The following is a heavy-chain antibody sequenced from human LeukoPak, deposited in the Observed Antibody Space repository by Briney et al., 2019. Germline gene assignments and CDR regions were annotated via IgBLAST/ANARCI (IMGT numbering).Heavy chain of an antibody. J-gene: IGHJ6*03. CDR3: ARADLVSITIFRYYYYMDV. Sequence: GGSLRLSCAASGFTFSSYWMSWVRQAPGKGLEWVANIKQDGSEKYYVDSVKGRFTISRDNAKNSLYLQMNSLRAEDTAVYYCARADLVSITIFRYYYYMDVWGKGTTVTVSS. D-gene: IGHD3-3*01. CDR1: GFTFSSYW. V-gene: IGHV3-7*01. CDR2: IKQDGSEK.